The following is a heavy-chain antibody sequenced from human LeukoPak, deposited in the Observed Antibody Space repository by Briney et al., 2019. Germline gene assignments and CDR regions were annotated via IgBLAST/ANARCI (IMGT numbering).Heavy chain of an antibody. Sequence: QSGGSLRLSCAASGFTFDDYAMHWVRQAPGKGLEWVSGISWNSGSIGYADSVKGRFTISRDNAKNSLYLQMNSLRAEDTALYYCAKDISGLAAAVFQHWGQGTLVTVSS. CDR3: AKDISGLAAAVFQH. CDR2: ISWNSGSI. D-gene: IGHD6-13*01. J-gene: IGHJ1*01. CDR1: GFTFDDYA. V-gene: IGHV3-9*01.